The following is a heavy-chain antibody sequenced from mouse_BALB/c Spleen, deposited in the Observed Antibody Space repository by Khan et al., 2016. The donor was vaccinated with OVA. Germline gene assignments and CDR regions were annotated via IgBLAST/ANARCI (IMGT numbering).Heavy chain of an antibody. Sequence: VQLQQSGPELVKPGASMKISCKASGYSFTGYTMNWVKQSHGKNLEWIGHINPYNGGSSYNQKFKGKATLTVDKSSSTAYMELLSLTSEDSAVYYCTRRGYDGYYDYFDCWGQGTTLTVTS. CDR3: TRRGYDGYYDYFDC. CDR2: INPYNGGS. D-gene: IGHD2-3*01. V-gene: IGHV1-31*01. CDR1: GYSFTGYT. J-gene: IGHJ2*01.